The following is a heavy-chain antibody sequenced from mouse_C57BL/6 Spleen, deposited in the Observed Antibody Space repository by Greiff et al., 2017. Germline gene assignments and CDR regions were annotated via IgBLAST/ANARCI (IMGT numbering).Heavy chain of an antibody. CDR2: LYPRSGNT. CDR1: GYTFTSYG. J-gene: IGHJ3*01. CDR3: ARRGGSTMVTPCAY. V-gene: IGHV1-81*01. D-gene: IGHD2-2*01. Sequence: QVQLQQSGAELARPGASVKLSCKASGYTFTSYGISWVKQRPGQGLEWIGELYPRSGNTYYNEKFKGKATLTADKSSSTAYMELRSLTSEDSAVYFCARRGGSTMVTPCAYWGQGTLVTVSA.